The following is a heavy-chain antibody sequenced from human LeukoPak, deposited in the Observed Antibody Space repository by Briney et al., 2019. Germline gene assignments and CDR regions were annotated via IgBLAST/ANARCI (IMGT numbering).Heavy chain of an antibody. CDR2: IYHSGST. V-gene: IGHV4-38-2*01. CDR1: GYSISSGYY. CDR3: ARHLGYSSGWYVDYFDY. Sequence: SETLSLTCAVSGYSISSGYYWGWIRQPPGEGLEWIGSIYHSGSTYYNPSLKSRVTISVDTSKNQFSLKLSSVTAADTAVYYCARHLGYSSGWYVDYFDYWGQGTLVTVSS. J-gene: IGHJ4*02. D-gene: IGHD6-19*01.